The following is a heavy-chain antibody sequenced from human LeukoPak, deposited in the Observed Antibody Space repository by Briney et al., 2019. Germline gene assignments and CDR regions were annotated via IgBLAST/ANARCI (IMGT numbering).Heavy chain of an antibody. D-gene: IGHD3-22*01. CDR1: GFIISDHY. CDR2: SRNKANSYTT. CDR3: ARAGDYYATGDC. V-gene: IGHV3-72*01. Sequence: PGGSLRLSCAASGFIISDHYMDWVRQAPGKGLERVGRSRNKANSYTTEYAASGKGRFIISRDDSKNSLYLEMNSLKTEDTAVYYCARAGDYYATGDCWGQGTLVTVSS. J-gene: IGHJ4*02.